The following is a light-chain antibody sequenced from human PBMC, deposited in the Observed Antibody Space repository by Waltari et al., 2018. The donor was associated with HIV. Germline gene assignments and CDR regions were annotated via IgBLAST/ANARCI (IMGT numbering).Light chain of an antibody. J-gene: IGKJ2*01. CDR1: QSISTK. V-gene: IGKV3-15*01. Sequence: EILLPQSPATLSVSPGERATLPCRDSQSISTKLAWYQQKPSQAPRLLIYGASTSATGIPARFSGSGSGTEFTLTISTLQSEDFAVYSCQQYNNWPLYTFGQGTKLEMK. CDR3: QQYNNWPLYT. CDR2: GAS.